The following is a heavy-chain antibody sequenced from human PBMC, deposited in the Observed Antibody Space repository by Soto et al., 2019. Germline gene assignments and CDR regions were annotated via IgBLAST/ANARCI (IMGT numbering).Heavy chain of an antibody. Sequence: SETLSLTCTVSGASISGYCWSWIRKSAGKGLEWIGRIYATGTTDYNPSLKSRVMMSVDTSKKQFSLKLRSVTAADTAVYYCVRDGTKTLRDWFDPWGQGISVTVSS. CDR2: IYATGTT. V-gene: IGHV4-4*07. J-gene: IGHJ5*02. CDR1: GASISGYC. CDR3: VRDGTKTLRDWFDP. D-gene: IGHD1-1*01.